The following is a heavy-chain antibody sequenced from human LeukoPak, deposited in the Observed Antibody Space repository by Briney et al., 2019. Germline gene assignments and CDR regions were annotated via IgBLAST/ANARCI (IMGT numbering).Heavy chain of an antibody. CDR3: AKWGVALYGDYAGGLRY. V-gene: IGHV3-23*01. Sequence: GGSLRLSCAASGFTFSSYAMSWVRQAPGKGLEWVSAISGSGGSTYYADSVKGRFTISRDNAKNTLYLQMNSLRAEDTAVYYCAKWGVALYGDYAGGLRYWGQGTLVTVSS. CDR2: ISGSGGST. J-gene: IGHJ4*02. D-gene: IGHD4-17*01. CDR1: GFTFSSYA.